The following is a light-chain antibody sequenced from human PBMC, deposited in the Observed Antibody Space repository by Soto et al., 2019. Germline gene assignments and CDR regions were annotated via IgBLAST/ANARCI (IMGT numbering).Light chain of an antibody. V-gene: IGKV1-39*01. CDR1: ESVSSY. Sequence: DIQMTQSPSSLSASVGDRVTITCRAKESVSSYVNWYQQKPGKAPKLLIYAASSLQSGVPARFSGSGSVTYFTLTISCLQPEDFATYYCQQSYSKWTFGQGTKVEIK. CDR2: AAS. CDR3: QQSYSKWT. J-gene: IGKJ1*01.